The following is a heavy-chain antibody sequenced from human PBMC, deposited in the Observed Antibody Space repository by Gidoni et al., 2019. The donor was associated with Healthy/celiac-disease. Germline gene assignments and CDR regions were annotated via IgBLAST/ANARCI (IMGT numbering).Heavy chain of an antibody. CDR2: ISYDGSNK. J-gene: IGHJ6*02. V-gene: IGHV3-30*18. CDR1: GFTFSSYG. CDR3: AKVPSDYSNYRNYYYYGMDV. Sequence: QVQLVESGGGVVQPGRSLRLSCAAYGFTFSSYGMHWVRQSPGKGLEWVAVISYDGSNKYYADSVKGRFTISRDNSKNTLYLQMNSLRAEDTAVYYCAKVPSDYSNYRNYYYYGMDVWGQGTTVTVSS. D-gene: IGHD4-4*01.